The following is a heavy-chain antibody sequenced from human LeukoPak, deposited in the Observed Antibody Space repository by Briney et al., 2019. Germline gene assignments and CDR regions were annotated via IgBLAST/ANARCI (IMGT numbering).Heavy chain of an antibody. CDR1: GFTFSDYY. D-gene: IGHD3-22*01. CDR3: ARTTDYYDSSGYYHDY. Sequence: GGSLRLSCAASGFTFSDYYMSWVRQAPGKGLEWVSSISSSSSYIYYADSVKGRFTISRDNAKNSLYLQMNSLRAEDTAVYYCARTTDYYDSSGYYHDYWGQGTLVTVSS. CDR2: ISSSSSYI. V-gene: IGHV3-21*01. J-gene: IGHJ4*02.